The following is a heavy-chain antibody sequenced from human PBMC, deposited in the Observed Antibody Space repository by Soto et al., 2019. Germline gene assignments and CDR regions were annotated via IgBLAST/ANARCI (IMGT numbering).Heavy chain of an antibody. Sequence: QVQLQESGPGLVKPSETLSLLCFASGEAVGSGQSYWNWVRQAPGKGLEWIGHTSVTGAMKNSASLKSRVIMSVDPSNNQISLTMTCVTAADSATYFCARGRADSAGSSFGRRMDVWGKGTTVTVAS. CDR3: ARGRADSAGSSFGRRMDV. V-gene: IGHV4-61*01. CDR1: GEAVGSGQSY. CDR2: TSVTGAM. J-gene: IGHJ6*04. D-gene: IGHD3-10*01.